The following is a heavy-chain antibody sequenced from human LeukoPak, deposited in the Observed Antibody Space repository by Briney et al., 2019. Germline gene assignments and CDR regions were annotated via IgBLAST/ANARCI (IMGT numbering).Heavy chain of an antibody. CDR1: GGSTSGNY. CDR2: IHSSGYT. Sequence: SETLSLTCTVSGGSTSGNYWSWIRQPPGQGLEWIAYIHSSGYTNYNPSLKSRVTISVDTSNNQFSLKVTSVTAADTAMYYCTKRQGPTSGSYDYFDPWGQGALVTVSS. D-gene: IGHD1-26*01. CDR3: TKRQGPTSGSYDYFDP. J-gene: IGHJ5*02. V-gene: IGHV4-4*09.